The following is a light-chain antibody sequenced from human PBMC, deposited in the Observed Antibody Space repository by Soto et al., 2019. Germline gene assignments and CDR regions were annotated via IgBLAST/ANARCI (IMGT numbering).Light chain of an antibody. V-gene: IGKV1-5*01. J-gene: IGKJ1*01. CDR2: DAS. CDR1: QSTSSW. Sequence: DIQMTQSPSTLSASVGDRVTITCRASQSTSSWLAWYQQKPGKAPKLPIYDASSLESGVPSGFSGSGSGTEFTLTISILQPDDFATYYCQQYNSYSFGQGTKVEIK. CDR3: QQYNSYS.